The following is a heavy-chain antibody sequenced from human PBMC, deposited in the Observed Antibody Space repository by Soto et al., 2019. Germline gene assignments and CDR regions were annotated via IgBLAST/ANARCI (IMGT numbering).Heavy chain of an antibody. Sequence: GESLKISCQVSGYIFTNYWIGWVRQMPGKGLEWIGVIYPDDSDTRYSPSVQGRVTISADKSLNTAYLQWKSLQASDTAMYYCARPWAVDSSGYYVYWGQGTLVTVSS. CDR3: ARPWAVDSSGYYVY. CDR2: IYPDDSDT. CDR1: GYIFTNYW. V-gene: IGHV5-51*01. D-gene: IGHD3-22*01. J-gene: IGHJ4*02.